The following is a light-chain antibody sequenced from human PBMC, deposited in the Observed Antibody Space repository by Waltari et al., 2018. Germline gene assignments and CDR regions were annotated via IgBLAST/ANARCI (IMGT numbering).Light chain of an antibody. CDR3: AAWDDSLNGYV. J-gene: IGLJ1*01. V-gene: IGLV1-44*01. Sequence: QSVLTQSPSASGTPGQRVVISCSGSSSSIGSNPVNWYQQLPGTAPKLLIYSINQRPSGVPDRFSGSKSGTSASLAISGLQSEDEADYYCAAWDDSLNGYVFGTGTKVTVL. CDR2: SIN. CDR1: SSSIGSNP.